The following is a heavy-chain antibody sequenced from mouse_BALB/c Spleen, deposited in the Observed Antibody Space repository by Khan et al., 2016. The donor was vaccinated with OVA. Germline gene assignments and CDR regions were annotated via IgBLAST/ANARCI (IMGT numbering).Heavy chain of an antibody. D-gene: IGHD2-12*01. Sequence: EVELVESGGGLVQPGGSRKLSCAASGFTFSSFGMHWVRQAPEKGLEWVAYISSGSSAIYYADTVKGRFTISRDNPKSTLFLQMTSLRSEDTAMYYCARSYWAYWGQGTLVTVSA. CDR3: ARSYWAY. V-gene: IGHV5-17*02. J-gene: IGHJ3*01. CDR1: GFTFSSFG. CDR2: ISSGSSAI.